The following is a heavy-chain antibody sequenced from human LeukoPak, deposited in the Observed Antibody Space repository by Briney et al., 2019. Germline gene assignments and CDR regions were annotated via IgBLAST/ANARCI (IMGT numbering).Heavy chain of an antibody. D-gene: IGHD2-2*02. Sequence: ASVKVSCKVSVYTLTELSMHWVRQAPGKGLEWMGGFDPEDGETIYAQKFQGRVTMTEDTSTDTAYMELSSLRSEDTAVYYCATEYPLLYGYYYYGMDVWGQGTTVTVSS. V-gene: IGHV1-24*01. CDR3: ATEYPLLYGYYYYGMDV. J-gene: IGHJ6*02. CDR2: FDPEDGET. CDR1: VYTLTELS.